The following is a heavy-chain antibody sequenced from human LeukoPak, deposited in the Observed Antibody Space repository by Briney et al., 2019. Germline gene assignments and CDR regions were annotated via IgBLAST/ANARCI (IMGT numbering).Heavy chain of an antibody. CDR2: IYPGDSDT. V-gene: IGHV5-51*01. Sequence: SGESLKISCKGSGYSFTSYWIGWVRQMPGKGLEWMGIIYPGDSDTRYSPSFQGQVTISADKSISTAYLQWSSPKASDTAMYYCARHRVGGQLASYYFDYWGQGTLVTVSS. CDR3: ARHRVGGQLASYYFDY. J-gene: IGHJ4*02. D-gene: IGHD6-6*01. CDR1: GYSFTSYW.